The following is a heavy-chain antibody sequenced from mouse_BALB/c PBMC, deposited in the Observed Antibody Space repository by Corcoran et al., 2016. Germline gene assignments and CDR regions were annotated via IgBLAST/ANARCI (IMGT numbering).Heavy chain of an antibody. CDR3: AREDYGFAY. CDR1: GYSITSGYY. CDR2: ISYDGSN. V-gene: IGHV3-6*02. D-gene: IGHD1-1*01. J-gene: IGHJ2*01. Sequence: DVQLQESGPGLVKPSQSLSLTCSVTGYSITSGYYWNWIRQFPGNKLEWMGYISYDGSNNYNPSLKNRISITRDTSKNQFFLKLNSVTTEDTATYYCAREDYGFAYWGQGTTLTVSS.